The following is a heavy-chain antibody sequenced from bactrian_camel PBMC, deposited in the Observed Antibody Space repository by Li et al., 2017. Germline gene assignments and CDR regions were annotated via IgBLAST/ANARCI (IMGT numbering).Heavy chain of an antibody. J-gene: IGHJ4*01. CDR3: AARGGVCYAPQSAEDEYSS. CDR2: IYTGSSST. V-gene: IGHV3-2*01. D-gene: IGHD1*01. CDR1: QWPYTSAC. Sequence: HVQLVESGGGSVQAGGSLNLSCVVSQWPYTSACVGWVRQRQAPGMGLEWLSSIYTGSSSTYYADSVKSRFTISEDNARNTLYLQMNSMKPEDTAMYFCAARGGVCYAPQSAEDEYSSWGQGTQVTVS.